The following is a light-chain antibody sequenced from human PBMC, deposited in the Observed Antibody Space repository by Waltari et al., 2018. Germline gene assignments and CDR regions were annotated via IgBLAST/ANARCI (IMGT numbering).Light chain of an antibody. CDR1: SSDIGGYNY. V-gene: IGLV2-14*01. CDR2: EGS. Sequence: QSALTQPASVSGSPGQSITISCTGTSSDIGGYNYVFWYQQHPGKAPKRTMYEGSHRPSGGADRFAGSKSGNTASLTISGLQAEDEAEYYCSSYTSSSTLVFGGGTKVTVL. J-gene: IGLJ2*01. CDR3: SSYTSSSTLV.